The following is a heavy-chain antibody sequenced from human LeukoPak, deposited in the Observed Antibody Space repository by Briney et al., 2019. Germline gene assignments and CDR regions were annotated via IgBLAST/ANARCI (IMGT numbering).Heavy chain of an antibody. CDR1: GFTFSSYA. D-gene: IGHD6-13*01. V-gene: IGHV3-30*04. J-gene: IGHJ4*02. CDR3: VRGAYSSSWLNFDY. CDR2: IPYDGSNK. Sequence: PGGSLRLSCAASGFTFSSYAMHWVRQAPGKGLEWVALIPYDGSNKYYADSVKGRFTVSRDNSKNTQYLQMNSLRAEDTAVYYCVRGAYSSSWLNFDYWGQGTLVTVSS.